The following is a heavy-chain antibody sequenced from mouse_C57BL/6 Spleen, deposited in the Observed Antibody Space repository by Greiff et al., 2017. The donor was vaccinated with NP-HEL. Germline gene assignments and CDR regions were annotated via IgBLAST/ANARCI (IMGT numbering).Heavy chain of an antibody. CDR1: GYTFTSYW. D-gene: IGHD1-1*01. V-gene: IGHV1-50*01. CDR2: IDPSDSYT. J-gene: IGHJ4*01. Sequence: VQLQQPGAELVKPGASVKLSCKASGYTFTSYWLPWVNQRPGQGLEWIGEIDPSDSYTNYNQKFKGKATLTVDTSSSTAYMQLSSLTSEDSAVYYCARFYYGSSYAMDYWGQGTSVTVSS. CDR3: ARFYYGSSYAMDY.